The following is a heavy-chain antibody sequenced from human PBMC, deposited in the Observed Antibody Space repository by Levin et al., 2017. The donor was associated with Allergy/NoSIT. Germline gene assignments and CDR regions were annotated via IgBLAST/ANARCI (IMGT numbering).Heavy chain of an antibody. CDR1: GFSLRSSGMG. Sequence: SGPTLVKPTQTLTLTCTFSGFSLRSSGMGVGWIRQPPGKALEWLALIYWDDDKRYNPSLKSRITITKDTSKNQVVLTMTNMNPVDTATYYCAHRPPGGYNWNNNWFDPWGQGTLVIVSS. CDR3: AHRPPGGYNWNNNWFDP. CDR2: IYWDDDK. V-gene: IGHV2-5*02. D-gene: IGHD1/OR15-1a*01. J-gene: IGHJ5*02.